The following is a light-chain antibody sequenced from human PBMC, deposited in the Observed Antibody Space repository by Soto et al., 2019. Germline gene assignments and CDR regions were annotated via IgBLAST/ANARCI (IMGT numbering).Light chain of an antibody. J-gene: IGKJ1*01. CDR2: AAS. Sequence: MHMSHCDAAGSANVLDRVTIAIRASQSISRWLAWYQQKPGKAPKLLIYAASSLQSGVPSRFSVSGSATESTFTINRLQDDAFATYYYEHSNTYSEGFARGTKVDIK. CDR1: QSISRW. V-gene: IGKV1-5*01. CDR3: EHSNTYSEG.